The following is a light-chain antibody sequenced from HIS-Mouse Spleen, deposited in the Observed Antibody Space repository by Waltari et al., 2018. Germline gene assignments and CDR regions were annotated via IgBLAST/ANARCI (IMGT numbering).Light chain of an antibody. CDR1: ALPKKY. J-gene: IGLJ2*01. CDR2: EES. CDR3: YSTDSSGNHRV. Sequence: SYELTQPPSVSVSPGQTARITCSGDALPKKYAYWYQPKPGPAPVLVLYEESKRPSGIPERFSGSSSGTMATLTISGAQVEDEADYYCYSTDSSGNHRVFGGGTKLTVL. V-gene: IGLV3-10*01.